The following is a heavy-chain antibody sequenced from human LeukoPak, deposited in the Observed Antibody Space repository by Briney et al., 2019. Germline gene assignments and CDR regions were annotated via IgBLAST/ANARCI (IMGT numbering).Heavy chain of an antibody. CDR1: GGSISSSSYY. Sequence: SETLSLTCTVSGGSISSSSYYWGWIRQPPGKGLEWIGSIYYSGSTYYNPSLKSRVTISVDTSKNQFSLKLSSVTAADTAVYYCARETIGNYISDYWGQGTLVTVSS. CDR2: IYYSGST. J-gene: IGHJ4*02. CDR3: ARETIGNYISDY. D-gene: IGHD1-7*01. V-gene: IGHV4-39*07.